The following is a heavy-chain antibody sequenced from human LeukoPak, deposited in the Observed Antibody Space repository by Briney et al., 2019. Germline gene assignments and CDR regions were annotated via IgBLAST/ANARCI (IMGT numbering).Heavy chain of an antibody. V-gene: IGHV3-23*01. CDR3: AKWNSITSYWNYFGMDV. D-gene: IGHD1-1*01. CDR1: GFTFSSSA. J-gene: IGHJ6*02. CDR2: ISNNGGYT. Sequence: SGGSLRLSCAASGFTFSSSAMSWVRQAPGRGLEWVSAISNNGGYTYYADSVQGRFTISRDNSKKTLFLQMNSLRAEDTAVYYCAKWNSITSYWNYFGMDVWGQGTTVTVSS.